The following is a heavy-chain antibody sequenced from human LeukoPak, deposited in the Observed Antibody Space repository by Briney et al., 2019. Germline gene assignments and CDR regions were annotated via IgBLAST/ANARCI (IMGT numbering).Heavy chain of an antibody. J-gene: IGHJ4*02. D-gene: IGHD3-22*01. CDR3: AKRRYDSSGHFDS. V-gene: IGHV3-23*01. Sequence: GGSLRLSCAASGFTFSTYGMSWVRQAPGKGLEWVSAISGSAGNTYYADSVKGRFTISKDNSKNTLYMRMSSLRAEDTAVYYCAKRRYDSSGHFDSWGQGTLVTVSS. CDR1: GFTFSTYG. CDR2: ISGSAGNT.